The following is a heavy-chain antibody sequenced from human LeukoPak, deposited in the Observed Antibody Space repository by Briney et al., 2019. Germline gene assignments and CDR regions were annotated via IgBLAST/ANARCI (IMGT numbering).Heavy chain of an antibody. Sequence: SVKVSCKASGGTFSSYAISWVRQAPGQGLEWMGRIIPILGIANHAQKFQGRITITADKSTSTAYMELSSLRSEDTAVYYCARIYCSGGSCYDGFDYWGQGTLVTVSS. CDR2: IIPILGIA. CDR1: GGTFSSYA. V-gene: IGHV1-69*04. CDR3: ARIYCSGGSCYDGFDY. D-gene: IGHD2-15*01. J-gene: IGHJ4*02.